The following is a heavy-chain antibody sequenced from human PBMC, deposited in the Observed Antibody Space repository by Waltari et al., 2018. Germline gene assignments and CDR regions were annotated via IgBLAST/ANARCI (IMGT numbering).Heavy chain of an antibody. Sequence: EVQLVESGGGLVQPGGSLRLSCAASGFTFSSYAMSWVRQAPGKGLGWVSAISGSGGRTYCADTVKGRFTISRDNSKNIMYLQMNSLRVEDTALYYCEVSSSSFGNYWGQGALVTVSS. CDR3: EVSSSSFGNY. V-gene: IGHV3-23*04. J-gene: IGHJ4*02. CDR2: ISGSGGRT. D-gene: IGHD6-6*01. CDR1: GFTFSSYA.